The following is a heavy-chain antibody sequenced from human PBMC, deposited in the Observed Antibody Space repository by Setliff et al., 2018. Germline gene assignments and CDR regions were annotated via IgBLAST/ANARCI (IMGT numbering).Heavy chain of an antibody. CDR1: GYTFTAYY. Sequence: ASVNVSCKASGYTFTAYYIHWVRQAPGQGLEWMGWINPSSGGTKYAHKFQGRVTMTRDTSISTAYMELNRLASDDTAIYYCARGTIDFWGQGSLVTVSS. J-gene: IGHJ4*02. CDR3: ARGTIDF. V-gene: IGHV1-2*02. CDR2: INPSSGGT.